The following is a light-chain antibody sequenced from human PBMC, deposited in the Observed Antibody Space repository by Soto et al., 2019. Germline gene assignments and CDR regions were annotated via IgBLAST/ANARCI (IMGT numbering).Light chain of an antibody. CDR1: QSISSY. CDR2: AAS. J-gene: IGKJ1*01. CDR3: QQSYSTPRT. Sequence: DIQMTQSPSSLSASVGDRVTITCRASQSISSYLNWYQQKPGKAPKLLIYAASSLQSVVPSRFSGSGSGTDFTLTISSLQPEAFATYYCQQSYSTPRTFGQGTKVEIK. V-gene: IGKV1-39*01.